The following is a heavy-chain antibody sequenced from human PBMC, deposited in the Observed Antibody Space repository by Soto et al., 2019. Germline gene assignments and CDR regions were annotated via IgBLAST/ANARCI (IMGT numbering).Heavy chain of an antibody. CDR1: GFTFSSHA. CDR3: VPGSSGGVGEDC. J-gene: IGHJ4*02. Sequence: LRLSCAASGFTFSSHAMTWVRQAPGKGLEWVSTISESGGSSFYADSVKGRFTISRDNSQNTLFLQLSSLRVDDTAVYYCVPGSSGGVGEDCWGQGTLVTVSS. V-gene: IGHV3-23*01. D-gene: IGHD1-26*01. CDR2: ISESGGSS.